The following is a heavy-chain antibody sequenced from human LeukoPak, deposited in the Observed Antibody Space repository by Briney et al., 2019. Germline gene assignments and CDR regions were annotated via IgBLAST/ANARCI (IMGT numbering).Heavy chain of an antibody. CDR1: GRSNSGYY. CDR2: INYSGRT. V-gene: IGHV4-59*08. D-gene: IGHD6-13*01. Sequence: SETLSLTCSVSGRSNSGYYWSWIRQPPGQGLEWIGYINYSGRTDYNPSLKSRVTISVDTSKNQFSLKLSSVTAADTAVFYCARTISGWYYFDYWGQGTLVTVSS. J-gene: IGHJ4*02. CDR3: ARTISGWYYFDY.